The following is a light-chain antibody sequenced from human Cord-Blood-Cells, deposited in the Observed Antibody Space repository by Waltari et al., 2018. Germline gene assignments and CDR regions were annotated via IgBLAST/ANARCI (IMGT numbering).Light chain of an antibody. Sequence: AIRMTLSLSSFSASTGDRVTIPYRASQGISSYLAWYQQKPGKAPELLIYAASTLQSGVPTRFSGSGSGTDFTLTISCLQSEDFATYYCQQYYSYPRTFGQGP. J-gene: IGKJ1*01. CDR3: QQYYSYPRT. CDR2: AAS. V-gene: IGKV1-8*01. CDR1: QGISSY.